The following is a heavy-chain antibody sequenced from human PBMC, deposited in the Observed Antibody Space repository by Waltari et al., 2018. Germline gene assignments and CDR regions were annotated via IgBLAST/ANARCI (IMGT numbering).Heavy chain of an antibody. J-gene: IGHJ2*01. D-gene: IGHD3-3*01. Sequence: EVQLVESGGGLVQPGGSLRLSCAASGFTFSSYAMSWVRPAPGKGLEWVSAISGSGGSTYYADSVKGRCTISRDNSKNTLYLQMNSLRAEDTAVYYCAKGPGGGVVLSYWYFDLWGRGTLVTVSS. CDR2: ISGSGGST. CDR3: AKGPGGGVVLSYWYFDL. CDR1: GFTFSSYA. V-gene: IGHV3-23*04.